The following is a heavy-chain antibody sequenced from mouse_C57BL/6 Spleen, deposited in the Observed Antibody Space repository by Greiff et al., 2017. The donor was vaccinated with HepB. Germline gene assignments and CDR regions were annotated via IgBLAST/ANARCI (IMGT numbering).Heavy chain of an antibody. CDR2: IHPNSGST. V-gene: IGHV1-64*01. J-gene: IGHJ3*01. D-gene: IGHD3-2*02. Sequence: VQLQQPGAELVKPGASVKLSCKASGYTFTSYWMHWVKQRPGQGLEWIGMIHPNSGSTNYNEKFKSKATLTVDKSSSTAYMQLSSLTSEDSAVYYCASETAQATVAYWGQGTLVTVSA. CDR1: GYTFTSYW. CDR3: ASETAQATVAY.